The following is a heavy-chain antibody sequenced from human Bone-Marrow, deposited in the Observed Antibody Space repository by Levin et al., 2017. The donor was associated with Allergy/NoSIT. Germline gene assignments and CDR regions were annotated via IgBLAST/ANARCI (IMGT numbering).Heavy chain of an antibody. CDR1: GFTFSSYS. J-gene: IGHJ5*02. V-gene: IGHV3-48*01. Sequence: ASVKVSCAASGFTFSSYSMNWVRQAPGKGLEWVSYISSSSSTIYYADSVKGRFTISRDNAKNSLYLQMNSLRAEDTAVYYCARDLPQGFDPWGQGTLVTVSS. CDR2: ISSSSSTI. CDR3: ARDLPQGFDP.